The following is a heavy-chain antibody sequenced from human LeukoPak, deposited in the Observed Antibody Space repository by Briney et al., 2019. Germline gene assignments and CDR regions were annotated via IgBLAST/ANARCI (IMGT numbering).Heavy chain of an antibody. CDR1: GGTFSSYA. V-gene: IGHV1-69*05. J-gene: IGHJ4*02. D-gene: IGHD6-13*01. CDR2: IIPIFGTA. CDR3: ARNPGIAAAAYYFDY. Sequence: SVKVSCKASGGTFSSYAISWVRQAPGQGLEWMGGIIPIFGTANYAQKFQGRVTITTDESTSTAYMELSSLRSEDAAVYYCARNPGIAAAAYYFDYWGQGTLVTVSS.